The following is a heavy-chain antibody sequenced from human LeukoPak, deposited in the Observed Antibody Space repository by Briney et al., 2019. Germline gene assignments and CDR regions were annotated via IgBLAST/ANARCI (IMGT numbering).Heavy chain of an antibody. J-gene: IGHJ6*02. Sequence: PGGSLRLSCAASGFTFDDYAMHWVRQAPGKGLEWVSGISWNSGSIGYADSVKGRFTISRDNAKNSLYLQMNSLRAEDTALYYCAKDIGGRVGATDPTYYYYGMDVWGQGTTVTVSS. CDR1: GFTFDDYA. CDR3: AKDIGGRVGATDPTYYYYGMDV. V-gene: IGHV3-9*01. D-gene: IGHD1-26*01. CDR2: ISWNSGSI.